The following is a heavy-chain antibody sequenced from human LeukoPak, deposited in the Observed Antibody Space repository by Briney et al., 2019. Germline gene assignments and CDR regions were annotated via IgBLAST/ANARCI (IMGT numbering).Heavy chain of an antibody. Sequence: GGSLRLSCAASGFTFSSYAMSWVRQAPGKGLEWVSAISGSGGSTYYADSVKGRFTISRDNSKNTLYLQMNSLRAEDTAVYYCAKILPPMIVPGPAQGPKYYFDYWGQGTLVTVSS. CDR2: ISGSGGST. J-gene: IGHJ4*02. CDR1: GFTFSSYA. D-gene: IGHD3-22*01. V-gene: IGHV3-23*01. CDR3: AKILPPMIVPGPAQGPKYYFDY.